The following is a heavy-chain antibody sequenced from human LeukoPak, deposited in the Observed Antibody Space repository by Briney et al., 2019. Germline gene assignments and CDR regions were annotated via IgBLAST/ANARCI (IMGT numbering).Heavy chain of an antibody. D-gene: IGHD4-17*01. J-gene: IGHJ4*02. CDR1: GFTFSDYY. CDR3: AKDYGPLSSY. V-gene: IGHV3-11*01. CDR2: IFPSGGEI. Sequence: GGSLRLSCAASGFTFSDYYMSWIRQAPGKGLEWVSSIFPSGGEIHYADSVRGRFTISRDNSKNTLYLQMNSLRAEDTAVYYCAKDYGPLSSYWGQGILVTVSS.